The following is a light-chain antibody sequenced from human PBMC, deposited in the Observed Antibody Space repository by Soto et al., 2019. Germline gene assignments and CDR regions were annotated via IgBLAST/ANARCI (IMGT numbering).Light chain of an antibody. CDR2: EYN. J-gene: IGLJ3*02. Sequence: NFMLTQPHSVSESPGKTVTISCTRSSGSIASNYVQWYQQRPGSSPTTVISEYNERPSGVPDRFSGSIDSSSNSASLTISGLKTEDEADYYCQSYDSSNWVFGGGTKLTVL. V-gene: IGLV6-57*01. CDR1: SGSIASNY. CDR3: QSYDSSNWV.